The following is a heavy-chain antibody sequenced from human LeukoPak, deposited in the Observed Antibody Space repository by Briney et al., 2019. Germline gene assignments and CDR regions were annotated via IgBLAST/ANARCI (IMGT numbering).Heavy chain of an antibody. CDR1: GGTFSSYA. V-gene: IGHV1-69*05. CDR3: ARTIFGVVIPKPYYYYMDV. CDR2: IIPILGTA. J-gene: IGHJ6*03. Sequence: ASVKVSCKASGGTFSSYAISWVRQAPGQGLEWMGGIIPILGTANYAQKFQGRVTITTDESTSTAYMELSSLRSEDTAVYYCARTIFGVVIPKPYYYYMDVWGTGTTVTVSS. D-gene: IGHD3-3*01.